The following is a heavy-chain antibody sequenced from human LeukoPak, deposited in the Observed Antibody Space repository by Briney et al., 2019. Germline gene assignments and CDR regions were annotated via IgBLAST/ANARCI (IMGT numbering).Heavy chain of an antibody. CDR3: AKDARGASYYDILTGYYRNWFDP. D-gene: IGHD3-9*01. CDR1: GFTFSSSA. Sequence: GGSLRLSCAASGFTFSSSAMSWVRQAPGKGLEWVSAISGSGGSTYYADSVKGRFTISRDNSKNTLYLQMNSLRAEDTAVYYCAKDARGASYYDILTGYYRNWFDPWGQGTLVTVSS. V-gene: IGHV3-23*01. CDR2: ISGSGGST. J-gene: IGHJ5*02.